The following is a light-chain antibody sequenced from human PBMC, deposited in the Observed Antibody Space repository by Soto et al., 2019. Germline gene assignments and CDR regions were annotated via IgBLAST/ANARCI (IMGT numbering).Light chain of an antibody. CDR2: AAS. J-gene: IGKJ5*01. CDR3: QSYNTALPT. CDR1: QAISNS. Sequence: DSPLTADSWALSASMGERVAITFRARQAISNSLAWYQQKPGKPPQLLIYAASTLQSGVPSRFSGSGSGTDFTLTIRGLQPEDLATYYCQSYNTALPTFGHGTRLEIK. V-gene: IGKV1-27*01.